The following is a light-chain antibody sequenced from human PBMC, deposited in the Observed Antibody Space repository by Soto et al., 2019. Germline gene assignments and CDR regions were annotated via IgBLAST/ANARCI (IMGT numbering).Light chain of an antibody. Sequence: SYELTQPPSVSVAPGQTARITCGGNNIESKSVHWYQQRPGQAPVLVIYVDSDRPSGIPDRFSASTSGNTAALTISSVEAGDEADYYCQVWDTSSDHYVFGSGTKLTVL. CDR2: VDS. CDR1: NIESKS. CDR3: QVWDTSSDHYV. V-gene: IGLV3-21*02. J-gene: IGLJ1*01.